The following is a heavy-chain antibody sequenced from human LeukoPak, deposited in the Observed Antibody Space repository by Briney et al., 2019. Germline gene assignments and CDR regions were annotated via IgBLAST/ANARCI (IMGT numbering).Heavy chain of an antibody. CDR2: ISYDGSNK. V-gene: IGHV3-30-3*01. J-gene: IGHJ6*02. D-gene: IGHD2-2*01. CDR3: ARDLFTGYCSSTSCYGGAGYYGMDV. Sequence: GGSLRLSCAASGFTFSSYAMHWVRQAPGKGLEWVAVISYDGSNKYYADSVKGRFTISRDNSKNTLYLQMNSLRAEDTAVYYCARDLFTGYCSSTSCYGGAGYYGMDVWGQGTTVTVSS. CDR1: GFTFSSYA.